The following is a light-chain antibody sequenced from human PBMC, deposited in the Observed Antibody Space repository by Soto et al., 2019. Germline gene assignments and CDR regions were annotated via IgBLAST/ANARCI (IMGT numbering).Light chain of an antibody. CDR3: QQYDNLLLT. V-gene: IGKV1-33*01. Sequence: DIQMTQSPSSLSASVGDRVTITCQASQDITNILNWSKQKPGKAPKLLIYEVSNLETGVPSRFSGSGSGTDFTFTISSLQPEDIATYYCQQYDNLLLTFGGGTKVEIK. J-gene: IGKJ4*01. CDR1: QDITNI. CDR2: EVS.